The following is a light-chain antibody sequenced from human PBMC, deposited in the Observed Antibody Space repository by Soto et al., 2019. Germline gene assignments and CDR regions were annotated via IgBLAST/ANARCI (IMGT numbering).Light chain of an antibody. CDR3: QQANTFPT. CDR1: QSISSW. CDR2: AAS. J-gene: IGKJ2*01. Sequence: DIQMTQSPSSVSASVGDRGTITCRASQSISSWLAWYHQKPGKAPKLLIYAASTLQSGVPSRFSGSGSGTDFTLTISNLQPDDFATYYWQQANTFPTFGQGTKLEIK. V-gene: IGKV1-12*01.